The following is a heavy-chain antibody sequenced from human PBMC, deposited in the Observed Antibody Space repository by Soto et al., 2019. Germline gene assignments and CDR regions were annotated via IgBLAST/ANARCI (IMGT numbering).Heavy chain of an antibody. CDR2: IKQDGSEK. D-gene: IGHD3-9*01. J-gene: IGHJ4*02. CDR3: ARIDILTGTNFDY. V-gene: IGHV3-7*01. CDR1: GFTFSSYW. Sequence: GGSLRLSCAASGFTFSSYWMSWVRQAPGKGLEWVANIKQDGSEKYYVDSGKGRFTISRDNAKNSLYLQRNSLRAEDTAVYYCARIDILTGTNFDYWGQGTLVTVSS.